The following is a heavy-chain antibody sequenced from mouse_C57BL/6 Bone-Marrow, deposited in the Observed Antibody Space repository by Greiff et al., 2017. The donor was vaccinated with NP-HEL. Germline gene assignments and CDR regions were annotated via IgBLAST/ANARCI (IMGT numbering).Heavy chain of an antibody. D-gene: IGHD1-1*01. Sequence: EVNLVESGGGLVQPGGSLSLSCAASGFTFTDYYMSWVRQPPGQALEWLGFIRNKANGYTTEYSASVKGRFTISRDNSQSILYLQMNALRAEDSATYYGARRSYVFYWYFDVWGTGTTVTVSS. J-gene: IGHJ1*03. CDR1: GFTFTDYY. V-gene: IGHV7-3*01. CDR2: IRNKANGYTT. CDR3: ARRSYVFYWYFDV.